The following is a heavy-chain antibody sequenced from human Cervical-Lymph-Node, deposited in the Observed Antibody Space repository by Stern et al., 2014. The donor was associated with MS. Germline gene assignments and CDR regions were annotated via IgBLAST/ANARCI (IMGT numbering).Heavy chain of an antibody. CDR3: ARHSSSSGPFDY. Sequence: QVQLVESGAEVKKPGSSVKVSCKASGGTFSSYTISWVRQAPGQGLEWMGRIIPILGIANYAQKFQGRVTITADKSTSTAYMELSSLRSEDTAVYYCARHSSSSGPFDYWGQGTLVTVSS. CDR1: GGTFSSYT. V-gene: IGHV1-69*09. D-gene: IGHD6-6*01. J-gene: IGHJ4*02. CDR2: IIPILGIA.